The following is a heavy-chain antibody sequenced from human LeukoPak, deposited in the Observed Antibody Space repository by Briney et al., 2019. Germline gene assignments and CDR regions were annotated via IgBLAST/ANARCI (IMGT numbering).Heavy chain of an antibody. V-gene: IGHV3-30*04. CDR2: ISYDGSNK. CDR1: GFTFSSYA. Sequence: PGGSLRLSCAASGFTFSSYAMHWVRQAPGKGLEWVAVISYDGSNKYYADSVKGRFTISRDNSKNTLYLQMNSLRAEDTAVYYCARGEIVGATYDAFDIWGQGTMVTVSS. CDR3: ARGEIVGATYDAFDI. J-gene: IGHJ3*02. D-gene: IGHD1-26*01.